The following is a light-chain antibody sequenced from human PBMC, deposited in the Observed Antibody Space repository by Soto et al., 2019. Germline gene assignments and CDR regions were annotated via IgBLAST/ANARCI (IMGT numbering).Light chain of an antibody. V-gene: IGKV3-11*01. CDR1: QSVSNF. Sequence: EIVMTQSPATLSVSRGERATLCCRASQSVSNFLAWYQQKPGQAPRLLIYDASNRATGIPVRFSGSGSGTDFTLTIRSLEPEDFGLDYCQQRSDRFTFGQGTRLEIK. CDR3: QQRSDRFT. J-gene: IGKJ5*01. CDR2: DAS.